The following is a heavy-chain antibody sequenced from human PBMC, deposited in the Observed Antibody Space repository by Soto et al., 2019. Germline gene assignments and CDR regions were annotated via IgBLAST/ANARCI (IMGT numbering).Heavy chain of an antibody. CDR2: IIHIFGTA. V-gene: IGHV1-69*13. D-gene: IGHD2-21*01. CDR3: ARKALCGGECDWDYYYYGMDV. CDR1: GGTFSSYA. J-gene: IGHJ6*02. Sequence: SVKVSCKASGGTFSSYAISWVRQAPGPGIEWMGGIIHIFGTANYAQKFQGRVTITADEYTSTAYMELSSLRSEDTAVDYCARKALCGGECDWDYYYYGMDVWGQGTTVTVSS.